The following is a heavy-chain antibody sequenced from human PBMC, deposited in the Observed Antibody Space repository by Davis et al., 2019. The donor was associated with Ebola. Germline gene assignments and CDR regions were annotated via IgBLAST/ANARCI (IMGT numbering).Heavy chain of an antibody. Sequence: GESLKISCTASGFTFTNAWITWVRQAPGKGLEYVSAISYNGGSTYYADSVKGRFTISRDNAKNTLYLQMNSLRAEDTAVYYCARTVDSFWYFDLWGRGTLVTASS. CDR1: GFTFTNAW. D-gene: IGHD4-23*01. CDR3: ARTVDSFWYFDL. J-gene: IGHJ2*01. CDR2: ISYNGGST. V-gene: IGHV3-64*04.